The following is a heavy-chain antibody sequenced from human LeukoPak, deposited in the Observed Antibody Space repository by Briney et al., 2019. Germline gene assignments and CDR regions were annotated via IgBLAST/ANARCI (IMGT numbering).Heavy chain of an antibody. D-gene: IGHD1-1*01. CDR3: AGHHTGTLRVDY. Sequence: SETLSLTCTVSGGSISSSSNYWGWIRQPPGKGLEWIGSIYYSGSAYYNPSLKSRVTISVDTSKDQFSLRLSSVTAADTALYYCAGHHTGTLRVDYWGQGTLVTVSS. J-gene: IGHJ4*02. CDR2: IYYSGSA. V-gene: IGHV4-39*01. CDR1: GGSISSSSNY.